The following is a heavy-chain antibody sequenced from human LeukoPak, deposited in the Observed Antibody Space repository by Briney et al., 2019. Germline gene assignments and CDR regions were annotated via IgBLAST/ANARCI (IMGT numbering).Heavy chain of an antibody. V-gene: IGHV3-66*01. J-gene: IGHJ6*02. CDR1: GLTVSSNY. CDR2: IYSGGST. CDR3: ARGISIAKNYGMDV. Sequence: QPGGSLRLSCAASGLTVSSNYMNWVRQAPGKGLEWVSVIYSGGSTYCADSVKGRFTISRDNSKNTLYLQMNSLRAEDTAVYYCARGISIAKNYGMDVWGQGTTVTVSS. D-gene: IGHD2-15*01.